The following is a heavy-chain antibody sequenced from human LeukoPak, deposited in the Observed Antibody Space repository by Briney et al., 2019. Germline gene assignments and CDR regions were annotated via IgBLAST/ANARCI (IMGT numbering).Heavy chain of an antibody. V-gene: IGHV3-23*01. CDR1: GITFSSDA. CDR2: ISNSGGST. D-gene: IGHD3-10*01. J-gene: IGHJ4*02. Sequence: PGGSLRLSCAASGITFSSDATSWVRQAPGKGLEWVSLISNSGGSTYYADSVKGRFTIFRDNSKNTLYLQMNSLRAEDTAVYYCAKDGSSRGRFDYWGQGTLVTVSS. CDR3: AKDGSSRGRFDY.